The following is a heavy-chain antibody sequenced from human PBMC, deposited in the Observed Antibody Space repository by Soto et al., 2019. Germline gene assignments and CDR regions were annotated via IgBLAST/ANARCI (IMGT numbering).Heavy chain of an antibody. CDR2: ISAYNGNT. V-gene: IGHV1-18*01. D-gene: IGHD6-19*01. J-gene: IGHJ5*02. Sequence: ASVKVSCKASGYTFTSYGISWVRQAPGEGLEWMGWISAYNGNTNYAQKLQGRVTMTTDTSTSTAYMELRSLRSDDTAVYYCARYFTEGQWLEAWFDPWGQGTLVTVSS. CDR1: GYTFTSYG. CDR3: ARYFTEGQWLEAWFDP.